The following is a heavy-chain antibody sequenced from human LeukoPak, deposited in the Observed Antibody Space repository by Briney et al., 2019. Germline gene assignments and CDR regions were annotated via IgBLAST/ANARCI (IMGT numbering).Heavy chain of an antibody. CDR2: IYYSGST. V-gene: IGHV4-59*01. D-gene: IGHD3-10*01. J-gene: IGHJ5*02. Sequence: SETLSLTCTVSGGSISSYYWSWIRPPPGKGLEWIGYIYYSGSTNYNPSLKSRVTISVDTSKNQFSLKLSSVTAADTAVYYCARGRGYYGSGSLNWFDHWGQGTLVTVSS. CDR3: ARGRGYYGSGSLNWFDH. CDR1: GGSISSYY.